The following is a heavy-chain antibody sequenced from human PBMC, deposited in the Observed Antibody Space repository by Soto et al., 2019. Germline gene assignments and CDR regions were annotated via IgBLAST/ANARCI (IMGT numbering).Heavy chain of an antibody. D-gene: IGHD3-22*01. CDR2: VSYDGSKK. CDR1: GFTFSRNG. V-gene: IGHV3-30*03. Sequence: QVQLVESGGGVVQPGTSLRLTCAGSGFTFSRNGVHWVRQAPGKGLEWVALVSYDGSKKYYVDSVKGRFTISRDNSENTLYLQMNRLRAEDTAVYYCARWVGGSMSDNSGKYDSWGQGTLVTVSS. J-gene: IGHJ5*01. CDR3: ARWVGGSMSDNSGKYDS.